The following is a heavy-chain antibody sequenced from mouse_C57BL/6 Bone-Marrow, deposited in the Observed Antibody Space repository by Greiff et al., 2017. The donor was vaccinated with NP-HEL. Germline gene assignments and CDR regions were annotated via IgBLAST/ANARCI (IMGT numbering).Heavy chain of an antibody. CDR1: GYTFTSYW. CDR2: IDPSDSYT. V-gene: IGHV1-69*01. Sequence: VQLQQPGAELVMPGASVKLSCKASGYTFTSYWMHWVKQRPGQGLEWIGEIDPSDSYTHYNQKFKGKSTLTVDKSSSTAYMQLSSLTSEDSAVDYCAREETAQAPYAMDYWGQGTSVTVSA. D-gene: IGHD3-2*02. CDR3: AREETAQAPYAMDY. J-gene: IGHJ4*01.